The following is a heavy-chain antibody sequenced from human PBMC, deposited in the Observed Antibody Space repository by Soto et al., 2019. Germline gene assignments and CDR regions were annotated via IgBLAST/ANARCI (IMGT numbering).Heavy chain of an antibody. CDR3: ARDRYGSTLDY. J-gene: IGHJ4*02. V-gene: IGHV4-59*01. D-gene: IGHD3-10*01. CDR1: GGSISNYY. Sequence: LSETLSLTCSISGGSISNYYWSWIRQSPGNRLEWIGYIHYSGGTNSNPSLKSRVAMSVDTSKNQFSLKLSSVTAADTAVYYCARDRYGSTLDYWGQGKLVTVSS. CDR2: IHYSGGT.